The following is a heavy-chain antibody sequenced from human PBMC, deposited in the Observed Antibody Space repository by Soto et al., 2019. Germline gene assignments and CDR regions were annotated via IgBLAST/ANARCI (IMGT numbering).Heavy chain of an antibody. V-gene: IGHV1-69*13. CDR2: IIPIFGTA. CDR3: TTQYYYDDNGHLRTLEDP. Sequence: VKVSCKASGGTFSSYAISWVRQAPGQGLEWMGGIIPIFGTANYAQKFQGRVTITADESTSTAYMELSSLRSEDTAVYYCTTQYYYDDNGHLRTLEDPWGQGTLVTVSS. CDR1: GGTFSSYA. D-gene: IGHD3-22*01. J-gene: IGHJ5*02.